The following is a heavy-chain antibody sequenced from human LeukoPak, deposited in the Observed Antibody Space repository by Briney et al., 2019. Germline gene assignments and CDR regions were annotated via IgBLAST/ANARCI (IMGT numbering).Heavy chain of an antibody. D-gene: IGHD2-2*01. CDR2: IYYSGST. Sequence: PSETLSLTCTVSGGSISSNSYYWGWIRQPPGKGLEWIGSIYYSGSTYYNPSLKGRVTISVDTSKNQFSLKLSSVTAADTAVYYCARVARGGWDVVVPAATYAFDIWGQGTMVTVSS. V-gene: IGHV4-39*07. CDR3: ARVARGGWDVVVPAATYAFDI. J-gene: IGHJ3*02. CDR1: GGSISSNSYY.